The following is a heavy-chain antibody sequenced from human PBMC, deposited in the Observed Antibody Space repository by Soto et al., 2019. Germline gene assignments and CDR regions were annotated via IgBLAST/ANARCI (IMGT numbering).Heavy chain of an antibody. CDR3: ARGRGSGSYSTFDY. CDR1: GGSFSGYY. CDR2: INHSGST. Sequence: SETLSLTCAVYGGSFSGYYWSWIRQPPGKGLEWIGEINHSGSTNYNLSLKSRVTISVDTSKNQFSLKLSSVTAADTAVYYCARGRGSGSYSTFDYWGQGTLVTVSS. V-gene: IGHV4-34*01. J-gene: IGHJ4*02. D-gene: IGHD3-22*01.